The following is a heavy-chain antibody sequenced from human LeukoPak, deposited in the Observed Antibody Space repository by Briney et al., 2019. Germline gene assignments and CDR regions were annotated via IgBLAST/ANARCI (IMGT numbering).Heavy chain of an antibody. Sequence: SETLSLTCAVYGGSFSCYYWSWIRQPPGKGLEWIGEINHSGSTNYNPSLKSRVTISVDTSKNQLSLKLSSVTAADTAVYYCARGGAPRFIYGDSPYNWFDPWGQGTLVTVSS. D-gene: IGHD4-17*01. CDR2: INHSGST. CDR1: GGSFSCYY. J-gene: IGHJ5*02. CDR3: ARGGAPRFIYGDSPYNWFDP. V-gene: IGHV4-34*01.